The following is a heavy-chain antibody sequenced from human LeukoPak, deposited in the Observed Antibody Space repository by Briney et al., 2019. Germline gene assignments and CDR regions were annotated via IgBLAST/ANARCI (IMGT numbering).Heavy chain of an antibody. CDR2: IYYSGST. J-gene: IGHJ4*02. D-gene: IGHD1-14*01. CDR1: GGSISSYY. V-gene: IGHV4-59*01. CDR3: ARSAGCYFDY. Sequence: PSETLSLTCTVSGGSISSYYWSWIRQPPGKGLEWIGYIYYSGSTNHYPSLKSRVTVSVDTSKNQFSLKLSSVTAADTAVYYCARSAGCYFDYWGQGTLVTVSS.